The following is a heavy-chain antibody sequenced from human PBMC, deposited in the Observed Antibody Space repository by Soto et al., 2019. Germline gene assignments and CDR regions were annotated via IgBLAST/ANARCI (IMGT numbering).Heavy chain of an antibody. CDR3: ARDAKAMVRGNWSDP. D-gene: IGHD3-10*01. Sequence: KTSETLSLTCTVSGGSISRYYWSWIRQPAGKGLEWIGRIYTSGSTNYNPSLKSRVTMSVDTSKNQFSLKLSSVTAADTAVYYCARDAKAMVRGNWSDPWGQGTLVTVSS. CDR2: IYTSGST. V-gene: IGHV4-4*07. J-gene: IGHJ5*02. CDR1: GGSISRYY.